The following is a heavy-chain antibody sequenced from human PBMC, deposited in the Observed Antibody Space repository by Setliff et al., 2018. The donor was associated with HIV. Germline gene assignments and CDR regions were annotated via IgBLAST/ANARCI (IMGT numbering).Heavy chain of an antibody. Sequence: ASVKVSCKASGYTFTGYYMHWVRQAPGQGLEWMGWIYPNTGGTNYAQKFQGRVTMTRDTSISTAYMELSRLRSDDTAVYYCARDSMVRGVIISSTHFDYWGQGTLVTVSS. CDR2: IYPNTGGT. CDR3: ARDSMVRGVIISSTHFDY. CDR1: GYTFTGYY. V-gene: IGHV1-2*02. D-gene: IGHD3-10*01. J-gene: IGHJ4*02.